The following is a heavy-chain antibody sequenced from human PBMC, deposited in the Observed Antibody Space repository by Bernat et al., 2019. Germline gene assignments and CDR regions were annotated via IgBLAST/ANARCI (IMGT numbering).Heavy chain of an antibody. CDR1: GGSITTYY. V-gene: IGHV4-59*01. D-gene: IGHD6-19*01. CDR2: IHYSGST. Sequence: QVQLQESGPGLVKPSETLSLTCTVSGGSITTYYWSWIRQPPGKGQDWIGYIHYSGSTNYNPSLKSRVTISVATSKNQFSLKLSSVTAADTAVYYCAGTIAVAADYYHGMDVWGQGTTVTVSS. CDR3: AGTIAVAADYYHGMDV. J-gene: IGHJ6*02.